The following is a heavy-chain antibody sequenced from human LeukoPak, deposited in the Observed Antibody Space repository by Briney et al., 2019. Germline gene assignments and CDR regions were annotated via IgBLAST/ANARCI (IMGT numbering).Heavy chain of an antibody. CDR1: GGSISSGGYS. CDR2: ISSSSSTI. J-gene: IGHJ4*02. CDR3: ARDRRDGYNFDY. D-gene: IGHD5-24*01. V-gene: IGHV3-48*02. Sequence: LSLTCAVSGGSISSGGYSWSWVRQAPGKGLEWVSYISSSSSTIYYADSVKGRFTISRDNAKNSLYLQMNSLRDEDTAVYYCARDRRDGYNFDYWGQGTLVTVSS.